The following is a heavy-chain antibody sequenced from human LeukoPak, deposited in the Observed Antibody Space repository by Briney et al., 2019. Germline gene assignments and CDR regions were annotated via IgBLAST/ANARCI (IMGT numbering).Heavy chain of an antibody. V-gene: IGHV4-34*01. J-gene: IGHJ5*02. D-gene: IGHD3-22*01. Sequence: KPSETLSLTCAVYGGSFSGYYWSWIRQPPGKGLEWIGEINHSTTTNYNPSLKSRVTISVDTSKNQFSLNLNSVTAADTAVYYCARAGYYDSSGFNWFDPWAQGTLVTVSS. CDR2: INHSTTT. CDR3: ARAGYYDSSGFNWFDP. CDR1: GGSFSGYY.